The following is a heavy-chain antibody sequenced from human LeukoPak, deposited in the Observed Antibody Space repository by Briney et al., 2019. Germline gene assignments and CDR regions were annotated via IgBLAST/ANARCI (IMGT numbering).Heavy chain of an antibody. J-gene: IGHJ5*02. CDR3: ARIVTYYYGSGSLNWFDP. Sequence: PSETLSLTCTVSGGSISSYYWSWIRQPPGKGLEWIGYIYYSGSTNHNPSLKSRVTISVDTSKNQFSLKLSSVTAADTAVYYCARIVTYYYGSGSLNWFDPWGQGTLVTVSS. D-gene: IGHD3-10*01. CDR2: IYYSGST. CDR1: GGSISSYY. V-gene: IGHV4-59*01.